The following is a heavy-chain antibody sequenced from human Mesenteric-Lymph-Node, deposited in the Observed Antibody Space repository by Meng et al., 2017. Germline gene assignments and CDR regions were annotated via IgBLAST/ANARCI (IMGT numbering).Heavy chain of an antibody. CDR2: TYYRSKWYN. J-gene: IGHJ4*02. Sequence: VQMQQSGPGLVKPPQTLPLPWAISVDSVSSNSAAWNWIRQSPSRGLEWLGRTYYRSKWYNDYAVSVKSRITINPDTSKNQFSLQLNSVTPEDTAVYYCAREERYSSGWYVYWGQGTLVTVSS. D-gene: IGHD6-19*01. CDR1: VDSVSSNSAA. CDR3: AREERYSSGWYVY. V-gene: IGHV6-1*01.